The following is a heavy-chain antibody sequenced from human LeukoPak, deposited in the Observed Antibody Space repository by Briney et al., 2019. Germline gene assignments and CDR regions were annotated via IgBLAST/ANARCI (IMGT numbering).Heavy chain of an antibody. V-gene: IGHV3-74*01. Sequence: GGSLRLSCAASGFTFRSYWMHCVRQAPGKGLVWVSRINSDGSSTSYADSVKGRFTISRDNAKNTLYLQMNSLRAEDTAVYYCARARYGGNYYFDYWGQGTLVTVSS. CDR3: ARARYGGNYYFDY. D-gene: IGHD4-23*01. CDR2: INSDGSST. CDR1: GFTFRSYW. J-gene: IGHJ4*02.